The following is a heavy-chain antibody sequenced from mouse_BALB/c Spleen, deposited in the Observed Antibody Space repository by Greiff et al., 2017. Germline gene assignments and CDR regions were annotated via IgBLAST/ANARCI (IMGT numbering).Heavy chain of an antibody. Sequence: QVQLKESGPGLVAPSQSLSITCTVSGFSLTSYGVHWVRQPPGKGLEWLGVIWAGGSTNYNSALMSRLSISKDNSKSQVFLKMNSLQTDDTAMYYCARVGYGYDNKGFAYWGQGTLVTVSA. J-gene: IGHJ3*01. CDR3: ARVGYGYDNKGFAY. CDR1: GFSLTSYG. CDR2: IWAGGST. V-gene: IGHV2-9*02. D-gene: IGHD2-2*01.